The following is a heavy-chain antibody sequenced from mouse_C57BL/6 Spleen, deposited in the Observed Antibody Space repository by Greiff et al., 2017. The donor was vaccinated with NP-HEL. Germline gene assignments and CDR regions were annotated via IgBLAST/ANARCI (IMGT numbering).Heavy chain of an antibody. D-gene: IGHD2-4*01. CDR3: ARGGLRRLFAY. Sequence: QVQLKQPGAELVRPGSSVKLSCKASGYTFTSYWMHWVKQRPIQGLEWIGNIDPSDSETHYNQKFKDKATLTVDKSSSTAYMQLSSLTSEDSAVYYCARGGLRRLFAYWGQGTLVTVSA. V-gene: IGHV1-52*01. CDR2: IDPSDSET. CDR1: GYTFTSYW. J-gene: IGHJ3*01.